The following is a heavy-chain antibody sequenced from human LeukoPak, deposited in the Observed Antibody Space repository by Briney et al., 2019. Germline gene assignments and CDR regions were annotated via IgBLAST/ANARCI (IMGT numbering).Heavy chain of an antibody. V-gene: IGHV3-21*01. CDR2: ISSSGTYM. CDR3: VSGDGQDYVWGTYRLDAFDI. J-gene: IGHJ3*02. D-gene: IGHD3-16*02. Sequence: GGSLRLSCAASGYTLSVYSVNWVRQVPGKGLEWVSSISSSGTYMYYADSVKGRFTISRDNAKTSLFLQLNGQGAVDTPVYYCVSGDGQDYVWGTYRLDAFDIWGEGTMVIVSS. CDR1: GYTLSVYS.